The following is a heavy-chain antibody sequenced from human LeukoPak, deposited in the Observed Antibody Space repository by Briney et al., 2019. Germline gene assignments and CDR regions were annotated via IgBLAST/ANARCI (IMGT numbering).Heavy chain of an antibody. CDR2: IRSDGSDK. Sequence: GGSLRLSCAASGFIFSSYSMHWVRQAPDKGLEWVAFIRSDGSDKYYAGSVKGRFTISRDNSKNTLYLQMNSLRAEDTAVYYCAKHDSSSYYWGQGTLVTVSS. D-gene: IGHD3-22*01. CDR1: GFIFSSYS. V-gene: IGHV3-30*02. CDR3: AKHDSSSYY. J-gene: IGHJ4*02.